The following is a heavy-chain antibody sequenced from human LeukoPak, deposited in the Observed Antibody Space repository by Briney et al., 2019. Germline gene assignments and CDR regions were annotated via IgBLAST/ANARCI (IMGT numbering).Heavy chain of an antibody. CDR1: GGSISSSSYY. CDR2: IYYSGST. V-gene: IGHV4-39*01. D-gene: IGHD3-22*01. CDR3: ATAGQYYDSSGYYYSY. J-gene: IGHJ4*02. Sequence: SETLSLTCTVSGGSISSSSYYWSWIRQPPGKGLEWIGSIYYSGSTYYNPSLKSRVTISVDTSKNQFSLKLSSVTAADTAVYYCATAGQYYDSSGYYYSYWGQGTLVTVSS.